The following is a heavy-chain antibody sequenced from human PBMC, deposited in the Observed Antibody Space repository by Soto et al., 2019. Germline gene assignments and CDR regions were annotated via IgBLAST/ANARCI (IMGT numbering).Heavy chain of an antibody. J-gene: IGHJ2*01. CDR3: ARQNYDSSGYYYGWYFDL. CDR1: GYTFTSYG. V-gene: IGHV1-18*04. Sequence: QVQLVQSGAEVKKPGASVKVSCKASGYTFTSYGISWVRQAPGQGLEWRGWISAYNGNTNYAQKVQGRVTMTTDTYTSRASMEVRSLISDDTAVYYCARQNYDSSGYYYGWYFDLWGRGTLVTF. D-gene: IGHD3-22*01. CDR2: ISAYNGNT.